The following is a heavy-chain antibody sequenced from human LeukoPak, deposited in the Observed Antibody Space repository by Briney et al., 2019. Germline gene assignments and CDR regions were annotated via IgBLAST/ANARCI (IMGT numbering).Heavy chain of an antibody. J-gene: IGHJ4*02. Sequence: GESLKISCKGSGYRFTIYWIGWVRQMPGKGLEWMGIIYPGDSDTRYSPSFQGQVTISADKSISTAYLQWSSLKASDTAIYYCARSGNDYGAVYWGQGTLVTVSS. V-gene: IGHV5-51*01. D-gene: IGHD4-17*01. CDR1: GYRFTIYW. CDR3: ARSGNDYGAVY. CDR2: IYPGDSDT.